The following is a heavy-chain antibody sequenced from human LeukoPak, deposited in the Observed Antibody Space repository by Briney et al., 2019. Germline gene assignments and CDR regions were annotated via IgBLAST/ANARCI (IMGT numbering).Heavy chain of an antibody. CDR1: GFTFINYW. CDR3: ARGYSDYGGKDFDS. D-gene: IGHD4-11*01. J-gene: IGHJ4*02. CDR2: VNQDGTEM. V-gene: IGHV3-7*04. Sequence: PGGSLRLSCAASGFTFINYWMTWVRQPPGKGLEWVANVNQDGTEMHYVDSVKGRFTISRDNAKNFLSLQMNSLRDDDTAVYYCARGYSDYGGKDFDSWGQGTLVTVSS.